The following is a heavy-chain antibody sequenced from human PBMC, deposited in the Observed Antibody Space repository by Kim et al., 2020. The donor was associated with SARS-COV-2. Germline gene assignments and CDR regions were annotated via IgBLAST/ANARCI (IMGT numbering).Heavy chain of an antibody. CDR3: ARGVVVVPAAPYYYYYYGMDV. V-gene: IGHV1-69*13. CDR1: GGTFSSYA. Sequence: SVKVSCKASGGTFSSYAISWVRQAPGQGLEWMGGIIPIFGTANYAQKFQGRVTITADESTSTAYMELSSLRSEDTAVYYCARGVVVVPAAPYYYYYYGMDVWGQGTTVTVSS. D-gene: IGHD2-2*01. J-gene: IGHJ6*02. CDR2: IIPIFGTA.